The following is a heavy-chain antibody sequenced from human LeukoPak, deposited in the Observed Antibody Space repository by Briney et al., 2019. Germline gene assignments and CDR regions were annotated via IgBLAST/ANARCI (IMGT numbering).Heavy chain of an antibody. V-gene: IGHV3-23*01. J-gene: IGHJ3*02. Sequence: GKSLRLSCAASGFTFSSYAMSWVRQAPGKGLEWVSAISGSGGSTYYADSVKGRFTISRDNSKNTLYLQMNSLRAEDTAVYYCATNMEGYCSSTSCPGGDAFDIWGQGTMVTVSS. CDR1: GFTFSSYA. CDR2: ISGSGGST. D-gene: IGHD2-2*01. CDR3: ATNMEGYCSSTSCPGGDAFDI.